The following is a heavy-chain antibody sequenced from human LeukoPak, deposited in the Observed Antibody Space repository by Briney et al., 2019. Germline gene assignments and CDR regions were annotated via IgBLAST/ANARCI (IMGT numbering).Heavy chain of an antibody. V-gene: IGHV1-69-2*01. D-gene: IGHD5-12*01. CDR2: VVPEDGET. J-gene: IGHJ4*02. CDR1: GYTFTDYY. CDR3: ATVPPYSGYGR. Sequence: ASVKVSCKVSGYTFTDYYMHWVQQAPGKGLEWMGLVVPEDGETIYAEKFQGRVTITADTSTDTAYMELSSLRSEDTAVYYCATVPPYSGYGRWGQGTLVTVSS.